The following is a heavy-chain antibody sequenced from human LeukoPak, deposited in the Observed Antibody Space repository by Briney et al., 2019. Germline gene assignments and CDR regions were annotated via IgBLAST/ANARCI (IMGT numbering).Heavy chain of an antibody. CDR2: IDHSGST. CDR1: GGSFSGYY. Sequence: PSETLSLTCAFYGGSFSGYYWSWIRQPPGKGLEWIGEIDHSGSTNYDPSLKSRVTISVDTSKNQFSLKLSSVTAADTAVYYCASFPMMYSSSWSYYYYGMDVWGQGTTVTVSS. D-gene: IGHD6-13*01. V-gene: IGHV4-34*01. CDR3: ASFPMMYSSSWSYYYYGMDV. J-gene: IGHJ6*02.